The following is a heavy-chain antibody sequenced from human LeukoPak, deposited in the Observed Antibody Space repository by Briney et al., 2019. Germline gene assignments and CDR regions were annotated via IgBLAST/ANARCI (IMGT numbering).Heavy chain of an antibody. J-gene: IGHJ5*02. V-gene: IGHV4-59*01. CDR3: ARVLWFGDFDENWFDP. CDR2: IYYSGST. Sequence: PSETLSLTCTVSGGSISSYYRSWIRQPPGKGLEWIGYIYYSGSTNYNPSLKSRVTISVDTSKNQFSLKLSSVTAADTAVYYCARVLWFGDFDENWFDPWGQGTLVTVSS. CDR1: GGSISSYY. D-gene: IGHD3-10*01.